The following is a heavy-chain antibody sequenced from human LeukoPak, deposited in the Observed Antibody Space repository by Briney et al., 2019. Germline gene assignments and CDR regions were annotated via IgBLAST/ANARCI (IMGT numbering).Heavy chain of an antibody. CDR2: INHSGST. V-gene: IGHV4-34*01. J-gene: IGHJ4*02. CDR1: GGSFSGYY. D-gene: IGHD3-10*01. CDR3: ARGLTGSRRYFDS. Sequence: SETLSLTCAVYGGSFSGYYWSWIRQPPGKGLEWIGEINHSGSTNYNPSLKSRVTISVDTPKNQFSLKLSSVTAADTAVYYCARGLTGSRRYFDSWGQGTLVTVSS.